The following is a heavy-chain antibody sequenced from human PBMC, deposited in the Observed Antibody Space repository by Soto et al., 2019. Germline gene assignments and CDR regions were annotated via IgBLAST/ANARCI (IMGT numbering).Heavy chain of an antibody. Sequence: ASVKVSCKASGYTFTSYGISWVRQAPGQGLEWMGWISAYNGNTNYAQKLQGRVTMTTDTSTSTAYMELRSLRSDDTAVYYCARARGDYSNYFIDYWGQGTLVTVSS. J-gene: IGHJ4*02. CDR2: ISAYNGNT. D-gene: IGHD4-4*01. V-gene: IGHV1-18*01. CDR3: ARARGDYSNYFIDY. CDR1: GYTFTSYG.